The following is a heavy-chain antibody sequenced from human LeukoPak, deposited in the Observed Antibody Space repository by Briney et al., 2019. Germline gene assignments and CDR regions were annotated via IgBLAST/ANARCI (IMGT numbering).Heavy chain of an antibody. D-gene: IGHD3-10*01. Sequence: SVKVSCKASGGTFSSYAISWVRQAPGQGLEWMGGIIPIFGTANYAQKFQGRVTITTDESTSTAYMELSSLRSEDTAVYYCARVAGATMAPYYMDVWGIGTTVTVSS. CDR3: ARVAGATMAPYYMDV. V-gene: IGHV1-69*05. CDR1: GGTFSSYA. CDR2: IIPIFGTA. J-gene: IGHJ6*03.